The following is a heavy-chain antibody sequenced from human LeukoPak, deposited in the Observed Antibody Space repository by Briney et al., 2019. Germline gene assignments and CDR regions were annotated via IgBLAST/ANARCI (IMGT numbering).Heavy chain of an antibody. CDR2: INPNSGGT. J-gene: IGHJ4*02. CDR3: AREYCSGGSCYASAFDY. Sequence: ASVKVSCKASGYTFTSYGISWVRQAPGQGLEWMGWINPNSGGTNYAQKFQGRVTMTRDTSISTAYMELSRLRSDDTAVYYCAREYCSGGSCYASAFDYWGQGTLVTVSS. V-gene: IGHV1-2*02. D-gene: IGHD2-15*01. CDR1: GYTFTSYG.